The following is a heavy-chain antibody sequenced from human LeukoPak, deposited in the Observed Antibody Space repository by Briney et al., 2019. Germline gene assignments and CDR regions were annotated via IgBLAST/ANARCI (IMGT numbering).Heavy chain of an antibody. J-gene: IGHJ4*02. V-gene: IGHV4-61*01. CDR3: ARVLRAASWRSYDY. D-gene: IGHD5-18*01. Sequence: PSETLSLTCTVSGGSVSNSLYYWSWIRQPPGTGLEHIGYIYYNGDTSYNPSLKNRVIISIDTSSNQFSLRLNSMTAADTAMYYCARVLRAASWRSYDYWGQGSLVTVSS. CDR2: IYYNGDT. CDR1: GGSVSNSLYY.